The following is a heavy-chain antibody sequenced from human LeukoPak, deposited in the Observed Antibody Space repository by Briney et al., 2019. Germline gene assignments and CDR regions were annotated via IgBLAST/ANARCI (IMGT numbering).Heavy chain of an antibody. CDR3: VRDRDWGFDY. CDR1: GFTFSSYG. Sequence: GGSLRLSCAASGFTFSSYGMHWVRQAPGKGLEWVAFIRYDGSNKYYADSVKGRFTISRDNSKNTLYLQMNSLRAEDTAVYYCVRDRDWGFDYWGQGTLVTVSS. D-gene: IGHD3/OR15-3a*01. J-gene: IGHJ4*02. CDR2: IRYDGSNK. V-gene: IGHV3-30*02.